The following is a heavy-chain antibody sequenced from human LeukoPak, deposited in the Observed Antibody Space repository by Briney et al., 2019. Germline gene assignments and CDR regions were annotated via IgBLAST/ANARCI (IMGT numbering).Heavy chain of an antibody. CDR1: GGSISSYY. V-gene: IGHV4-59*01. J-gene: IGHJ3*02. D-gene: IGHD2-2*03. CDR2: IYYSGST. CDR3: ARLDIVVVPAARVAGAFDI. Sequence: SETLSLTCTVSGGSISSYYWSWIRQPPGKGLEWIGYIYYSGSTNYNPSLKSRVTISVDTSKNQFSLKLSSVTAADTAVYYCARLDIVVVPAARVAGAFDIWGQGTMVTVSS.